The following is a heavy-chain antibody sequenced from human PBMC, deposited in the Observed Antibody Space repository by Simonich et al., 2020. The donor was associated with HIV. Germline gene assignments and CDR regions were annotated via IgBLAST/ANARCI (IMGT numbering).Heavy chain of an antibody. Sequence: QMQLQQWGAGLLKPSETLSLTCAVYGGPFSGYYWGWIRQPPRKGREWIGEINHSENTTYNPSLKSRVTISVDTSKNQFSMKLSSVTAADTAVYSCARGIPRNYYYFYYMDVWGKGTTVIVSS. J-gene: IGHJ6*03. CDR2: INHSENT. V-gene: IGHV4-34*01. CDR1: GGPFSGYY. D-gene: IGHD1-1*01. CDR3: ARGIPRNYYYFYYMDV.